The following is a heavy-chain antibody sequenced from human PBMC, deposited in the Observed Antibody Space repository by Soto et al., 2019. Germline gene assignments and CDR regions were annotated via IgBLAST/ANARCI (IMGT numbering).Heavy chain of an antibody. V-gene: IGHV3-23*01. CDR3: AKDLYYDSSGYYGDAFDI. Sequence: GGSLRLSCAASGFTFSSYAMSWVRQAPGKGLEWVSAISGSGGSTYYADSVKGRFTISRDNSKNTLYLQMNSLRAEDTAVYYCAKDLYYDSSGYYGDAFDIWGQGTMVTVSS. CDR1: GFTFSSYA. D-gene: IGHD3-22*01. J-gene: IGHJ3*02. CDR2: ISGSGGST.